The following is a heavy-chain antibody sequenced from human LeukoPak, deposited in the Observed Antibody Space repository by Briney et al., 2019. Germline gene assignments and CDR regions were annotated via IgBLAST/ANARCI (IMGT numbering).Heavy chain of an antibody. CDR1: GGTFSSYA. J-gene: IGHJ3*02. Sequence: GASVKASCKASGGTFSSYAISWVRQAPGQGLEWMGRIIPILGIANYAQKFQGRVTITADKSTSTAYMELSSLRSEDTAVYYCASIVGATFGDAFDIWGQGTMVTVSS. CDR2: IIPILGIA. D-gene: IGHD1-26*01. CDR3: ASIVGATFGDAFDI. V-gene: IGHV1-69*04.